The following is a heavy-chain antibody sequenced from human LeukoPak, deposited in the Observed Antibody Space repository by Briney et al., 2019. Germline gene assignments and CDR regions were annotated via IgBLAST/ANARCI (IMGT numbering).Heavy chain of an antibody. CDR2: IKYDGDEE. CDR3: KSGGAAPGSFDN. J-gene: IGHJ4*02. D-gene: IGHD6-13*01. CDR1: GFTFSDYW. Sequence: PGGSLRLSCAASGFTFSDYWMSWMRQAPGKGLEWVANIKYDGDEEYYVDSAKGRFTISRDNAKSSLYLQLNSLRVEDTAVYYCKSGGAAPGSFDNWGQGTLVTVSP. V-gene: IGHV3-7*01.